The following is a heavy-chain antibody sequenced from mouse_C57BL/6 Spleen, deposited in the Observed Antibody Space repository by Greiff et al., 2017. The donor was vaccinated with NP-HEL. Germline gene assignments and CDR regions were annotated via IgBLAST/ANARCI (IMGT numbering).Heavy chain of an antibody. J-gene: IGHJ2*01. Sequence: QVQLQQSGAELVRPGASVKLSCKASGYTFTDYYINWVKQRPGQGLEWIARIYPGSGNTYYNEKFKGKATLTAEKSSSTAYMQLSSLTSEDSAVYFCARDTTVAVDYWGQGTTLTVSS. D-gene: IGHD1-1*01. V-gene: IGHV1-76*01. CDR1: GYTFTDYY. CDR3: ARDTTVAVDY. CDR2: IYPGSGNT.